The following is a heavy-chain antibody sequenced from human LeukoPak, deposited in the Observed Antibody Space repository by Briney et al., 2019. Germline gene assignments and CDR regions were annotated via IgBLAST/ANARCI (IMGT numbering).Heavy chain of an antibody. D-gene: IGHD3-10*01. CDR1: GYTLTELS. J-gene: IGHJ6*02. CDR2: FDPEDGET. Sequence: ASVTVSCKVSGYTLTELSMHWVRQAPGKGLEWMGGFDPEDGETIYAQKFQGRVTMTEDTSTDTAYMELSSLRSEDTAVYYCATVIPTMAQYYYYYYGMDVWGQGTTVTVSS. CDR3: ATVIPTMAQYYYYYYGMDV. V-gene: IGHV1-24*01.